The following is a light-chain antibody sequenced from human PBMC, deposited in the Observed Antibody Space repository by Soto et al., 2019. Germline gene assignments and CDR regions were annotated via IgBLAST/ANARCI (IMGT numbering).Light chain of an antibody. Sequence: QVRPSRTPSAGPRVTSACGASQSINIYLNWYQQKLGRAPDLPIYAASSLQGGVPSRFSGSGSGTDFTLTIISLQPEDFVTYYCQQSYSTPLAFGRGTKV. CDR3: QQSYSTPLA. CDR2: AAS. V-gene: IGKV1-39*01. J-gene: IGKJ1*01. CDR1: QSINIY.